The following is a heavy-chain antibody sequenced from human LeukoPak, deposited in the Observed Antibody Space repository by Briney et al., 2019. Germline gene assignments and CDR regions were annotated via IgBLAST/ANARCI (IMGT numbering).Heavy chain of an antibody. CDR3: VKDLNLLVATNAEDY. CDR2: ISSNGGST. D-gene: IGHD5-12*01. V-gene: IGHV3-64D*06. J-gene: IGHJ4*02. CDR1: GFTFSSYA. Sequence: GGSLRLSCSASGFTFSSYAMHWVRQDPGKGLEYVSAISSNGGSTYYADSVKGRFTISRDNSKNTLYLQMSSLRAEDTAVYYCVKDLNLLVATNAEDYWGQGTLVTVSS.